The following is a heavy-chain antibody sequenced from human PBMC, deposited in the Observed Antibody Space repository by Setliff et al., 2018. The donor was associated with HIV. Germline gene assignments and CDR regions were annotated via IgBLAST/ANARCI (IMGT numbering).Heavy chain of an antibody. CDR3: ATRIRDGHRGYGYFDF. V-gene: IGHV1-24*01. CDR2: FDPEDNKI. J-gene: IGHJ4*02. Sequence: ASVKVSCKASGGAPNIYSINWVRQAPGKGPEWMGGFDPEDNKIVYAQKFQGRVTTTEDTSTDTAYMELSSLRPEDTAVYYCATRIRDGHRGYGYFDFWGQGTLVTVSS. CDR1: GGAPNIYS. D-gene: IGHD5-12*01.